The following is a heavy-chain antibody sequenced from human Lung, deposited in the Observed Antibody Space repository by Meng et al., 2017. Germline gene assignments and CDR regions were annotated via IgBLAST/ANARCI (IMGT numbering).Heavy chain of an antibody. D-gene: IGHD2-15*01. Sequence: QVQLVQSGGEVKMPGASVKAFCKAAGYIFTRYGITGVRQAPGQGLEWMGWISGYNGNTNYAQKLQGRVTMTTDTSTSTAYMELRSLRSDDTAVYYCARAEEEYCSGGSCPNFDFWGQGTLVTVSS. V-gene: IGHV1-18*01. CDR3: ARAEEEYCSGGSCPNFDF. J-gene: IGHJ4*02. CDR1: GYIFTRYG. CDR2: ISGYNGNT.